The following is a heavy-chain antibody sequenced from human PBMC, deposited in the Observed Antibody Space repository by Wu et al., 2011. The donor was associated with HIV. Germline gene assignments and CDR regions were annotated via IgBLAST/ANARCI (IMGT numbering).Heavy chain of an antibody. CDR2: ISPHSGGT. CDR1: GYTFTAYY. J-gene: IGHJ6*03. CDR3: ARDPYSSSFYYYYFMDV. V-gene: IGHV1-2*02. Sequence: QVQLVQSGAEVKRPGASVKVSCKASGYTFTAYYMHWLRQAPGQGLEWMGWISPHSGGTNFAQKFQGRVTMTRDTSITTAYMELSRLRSDDTAVYYCARDPYSSSFYYYYFMDVWGKGTTVTVSS. D-gene: IGHD6-6*01.